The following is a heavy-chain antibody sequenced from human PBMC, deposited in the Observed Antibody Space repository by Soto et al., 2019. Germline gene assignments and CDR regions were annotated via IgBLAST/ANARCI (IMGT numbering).Heavy chain of an antibody. J-gene: IGHJ6*02. Sequence: GGSLRLSCAASGFTFSSYAMHWVRQAPGKGLEWVAVISYDGSNKYYADSVKGRFTISRDNSKNTLYLQMNSLRAEDTAVYYCARVGIAAAGTSYYYGMDVWGQGTTVTVSS. V-gene: IGHV3-30-3*01. CDR2: ISYDGSNK. D-gene: IGHD6-13*01. CDR3: ARVGIAAAGTSYYYGMDV. CDR1: GFTFSSYA.